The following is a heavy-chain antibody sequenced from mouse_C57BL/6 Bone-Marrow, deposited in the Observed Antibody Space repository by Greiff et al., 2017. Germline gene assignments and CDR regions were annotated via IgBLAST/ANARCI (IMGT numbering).Heavy chain of an antibody. Sequence: EVQLQQSGAELVRPGASVKLSCTASGFNIKDDYIHWVNQRPEQGLEWIGWIDPEIGDTEYASKFQGKATITSDTSSNTAYLQLSSLTSEDTAGYYCSSFDGNYFDFWGQGTPLTVAS. CDR1: GFNIKDDY. J-gene: IGHJ2*01. D-gene: IGHD2-3*01. CDR2: IDPEIGDT. CDR3: SSFDGNYFDF. V-gene: IGHV14-4*01.